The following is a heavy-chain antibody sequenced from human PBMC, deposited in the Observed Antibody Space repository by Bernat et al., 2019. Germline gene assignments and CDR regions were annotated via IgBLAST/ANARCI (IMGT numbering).Heavy chain of an antibody. CDR1: GFTFSSYW. CDR2: IKQDGSEK. V-gene: IGHV3-7*01. Sequence: EVQLVESGGGLVQPGGSLRLSCAASGFTFSSYWMSWVRQAPGKGLEWVANIKQDGSEKYYVDSVKGRFTISRDNAKNSLYLQMNSLRAEETAVYYCALVVAVKGEVFDIWGQGKMVTVSS. D-gene: IGHD2-15*01. CDR3: ALVVAVKGEVFDI. J-gene: IGHJ3*02.